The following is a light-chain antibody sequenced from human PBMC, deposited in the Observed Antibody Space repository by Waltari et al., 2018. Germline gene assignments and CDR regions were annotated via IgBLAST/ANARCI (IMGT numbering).Light chain of an antibody. Sequence: IVMTQSPDSLAVSLGERATINCKSSQRILYSSNNENYLAWYQQKPGQPPKLLIYWASTRESGVPDRFSGSGSGTDFALTITSLQAEDVAVYYCQQYYSTPPFTFGPGTKVDIK. CDR1: QRILYSSNNENY. J-gene: IGKJ3*01. CDR3: QQYYSTPPFT. CDR2: WAS. V-gene: IGKV4-1*01.